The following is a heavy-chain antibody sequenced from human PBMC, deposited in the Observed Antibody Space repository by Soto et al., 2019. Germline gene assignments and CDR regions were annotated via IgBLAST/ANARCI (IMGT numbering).Heavy chain of an antibody. CDR1: GYTFTNYY. D-gene: IGHD6-13*01. Sequence: QVQLVQSGAEVKKPGASVKVSCKASGYTFTNYYIHWVRQAPGQGLEWMGVINPSGGSTIYARKFQGRVIMTRDTSTSTVSMELSSLRSDDTAVYYCARDQRDRYDHSSPNYYYYGMDVWGQGTTVTVSS. V-gene: IGHV1-46*01. CDR2: INPSGGST. CDR3: ARDQRDRYDHSSPNYYYYGMDV. J-gene: IGHJ6*02.